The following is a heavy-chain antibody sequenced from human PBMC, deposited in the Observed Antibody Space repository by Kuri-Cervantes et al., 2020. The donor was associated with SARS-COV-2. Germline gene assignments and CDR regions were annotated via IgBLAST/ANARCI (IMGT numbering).Heavy chain of an antibody. D-gene: IGHD2-2*02. V-gene: IGHV1-69*04. CDR2: IIPILGTA. CDR1: GGTFSSYA. J-gene: IGHJ4*02. Sequence: SVKVSCKASGGTFSSYAISWVRQAPGQGLEWMGRIIPILGTANYAQKFQGRVTITADKSTSTAYMELSSPRSEDTAVYYCARDSCSSTSCYTVFFFDYWGQGTLVTVSS. CDR3: ARDSCSSTSCYTVFFFDY.